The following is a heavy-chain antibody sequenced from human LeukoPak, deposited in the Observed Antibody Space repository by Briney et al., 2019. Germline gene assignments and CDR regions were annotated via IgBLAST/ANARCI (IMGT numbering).Heavy chain of an antibody. CDR1: GGSISSYY. D-gene: IGHD6-13*01. V-gene: IGHV4-59*01. CDR2: IYYSGST. CDR3: ARELVAAAGRVFDY. J-gene: IGHJ4*02. Sequence: SEPLSLTCTVSGGSISSYYWSWIRQPPGKGLEWIGYIYYSGSTNYNPSLKSRVTISVDTSKNQFSLKLSSVTAADTAVYYCARELVAAAGRVFDYWGQGTRVTVSS.